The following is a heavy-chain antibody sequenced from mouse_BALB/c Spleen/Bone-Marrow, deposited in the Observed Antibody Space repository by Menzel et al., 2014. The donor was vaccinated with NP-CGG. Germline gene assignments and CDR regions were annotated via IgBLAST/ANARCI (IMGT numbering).Heavy chain of an antibody. J-gene: IGHJ2*01. Sequence: VKLMESGAELMKPGASVKISCEATGYTFSSYWIEWVKQRPGHGLEWIGEILPGSGSSNYNEKFKGKATITADTSSNTAYMQLSSLTSEDSAVYYCTRWGWSFDYWGQGTTLTVSS. CDR2: ILPGSGSS. D-gene: IGHD2-3*01. CDR1: GYTFSSYW. CDR3: TRWGWSFDY. V-gene: IGHV1-9*01.